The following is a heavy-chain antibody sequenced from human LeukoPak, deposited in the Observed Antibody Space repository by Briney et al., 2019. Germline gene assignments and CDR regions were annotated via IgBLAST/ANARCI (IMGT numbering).Heavy chain of an antibody. CDR1: GLSISGQW. D-gene: IGHD3-16*02. Sequence: PGGSLRLSCVASGLSISGQWMNWVRQAPGQGLEWVANIKHDGREEHYVDSVKGRFTISRGDGRNSVSLQMNSVRAEDTAVYYCGYTNNFYHWGQGTLVVVSS. CDR3: GYTNNFYH. CDR2: IKHDGREE. J-gene: IGHJ4*02. V-gene: IGHV3-7*01.